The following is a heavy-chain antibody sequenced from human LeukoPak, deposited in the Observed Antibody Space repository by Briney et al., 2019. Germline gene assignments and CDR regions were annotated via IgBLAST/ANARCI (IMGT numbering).Heavy chain of an antibody. CDR3: ARDPGGEPQVVDY. CDR2: ISWNSGSI. Sequence: GRSLRLSCAASGFTFDDYAMHWVRQAPGKGLEWVSGISWNSGSIGYADSVKGRFTISRDNAKNSLYLQMNSLRAEDTALYYCARDPGGEPQVVDYWGQGTLVTVSS. CDR1: GFTFDDYA. J-gene: IGHJ4*02. V-gene: IGHV3-9*01. D-gene: IGHD3-16*01.